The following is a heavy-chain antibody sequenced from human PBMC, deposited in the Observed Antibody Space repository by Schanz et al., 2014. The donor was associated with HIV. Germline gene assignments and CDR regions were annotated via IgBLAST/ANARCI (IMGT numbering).Heavy chain of an antibody. Sequence: QVQLVESGGGVVQPGRSLRLSCVASGFNFNSYGMHWVRQAPGKGLEWGAVTSYDGTKKHYADSVKGRFTISRDNAKNSLHLQMSRLGAEDTAVYYCARDLHDYGDARTDYWGQGILVTVSS. V-gene: IGHV3-30*03. D-gene: IGHD4-17*01. J-gene: IGHJ4*02. CDR2: TSYDGTKK. CDR1: GFNFNSYG. CDR3: ARDLHDYGDARTDY.